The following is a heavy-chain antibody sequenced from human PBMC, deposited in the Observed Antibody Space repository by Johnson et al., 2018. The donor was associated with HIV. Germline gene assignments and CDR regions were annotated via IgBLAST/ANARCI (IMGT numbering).Heavy chain of an antibody. CDR2: ISGSGGRT. V-gene: IGHV3-23*04. D-gene: IGHD3-10*01. Sequence: VQLVESGGGLVQPGGSLRLSCAASRFTFSSYAMSWVRQAPGKGLEWVSAISGSGGRTFYADSVKGRFTISRDNSKNSLYLQMNSLRAEDGAGYYCAVLCSGCADAFDVWGQGTMVTVS. CDR3: AVLCSGCADAFDV. CDR1: RFTFSSYA. J-gene: IGHJ3*01.